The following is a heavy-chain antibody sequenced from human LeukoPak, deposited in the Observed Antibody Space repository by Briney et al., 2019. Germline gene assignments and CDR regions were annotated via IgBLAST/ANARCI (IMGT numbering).Heavy chain of an antibody. CDR1: GFTFSSYA. J-gene: IGHJ4*02. CDR3: AQTLTGTPRPFDY. D-gene: IGHD1-14*01. V-gene: IGHV3-23*01. Sequence: PGGSLRLSCAASGFTFSSYAMSWVRQAPGKGLEWVSAISGSGGSTYYADSVKGRFTISRDNSKNTLYLQMKSLRAEDTAVYYCAQTLTGTPRPFDYWSQGALVTVSS. CDR2: ISGSGGST.